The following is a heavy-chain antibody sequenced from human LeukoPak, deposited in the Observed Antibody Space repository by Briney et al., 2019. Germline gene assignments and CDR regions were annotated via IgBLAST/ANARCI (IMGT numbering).Heavy chain of an antibody. CDR1: GGSISSSSYY. CDR3: ARVTAVAGRMIDY. J-gene: IGHJ4*02. V-gene: IGHV4-39*07. Sequence: ASETLSLTCTVSGGSISSSSYYWGWIRQPPGKGLEWIGSIYYSGSTYYNPSLKSRVTISVDTSKNQFSLKLSSVTAADTAVYYCARVTAVAGRMIDYWGQGTLVTVSS. D-gene: IGHD6-19*01. CDR2: IYYSGST.